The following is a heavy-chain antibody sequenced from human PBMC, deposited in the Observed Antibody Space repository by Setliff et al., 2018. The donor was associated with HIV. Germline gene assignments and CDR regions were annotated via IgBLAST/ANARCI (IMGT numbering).Heavy chain of an antibody. V-gene: IGHV4-59*08. J-gene: IGHJ3*02. CDR2: IYYSGGT. D-gene: IGHD3-22*01. CDR3: ARPLTTSYIFWGDAFSI. Sequence: SETLSLTCTVSGGSISSHYWSWIRQPPGKGLEWIGTIYYSGGTNYNPSLKSRVTISVDTSKNQFSLKLTSVTAADTAVYYCARPLTTSYIFWGDAFSIWGQGALVTVSS. CDR1: GGSISSHY.